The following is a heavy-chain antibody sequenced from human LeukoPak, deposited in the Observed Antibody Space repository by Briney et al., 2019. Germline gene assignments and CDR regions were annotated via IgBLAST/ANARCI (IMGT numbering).Heavy chain of an antibody. J-gene: IGHJ4*02. V-gene: IGHV1-2*02. D-gene: IGHD2/OR15-2a*01. CDR2: INPNSGGT. CDR3: ASFKNTAGPGFDY. Sequence: ASVTVSCKASGYTFTGYYMHWVRQAHGQGLEWMGWINPNSGGTKYAQKFQGRVTMTRDTSISTAYMELSRLRSDDTAVYYCASFKNTAGPGFDYWGQGTLVTVSS. CDR1: GYTFTGYY.